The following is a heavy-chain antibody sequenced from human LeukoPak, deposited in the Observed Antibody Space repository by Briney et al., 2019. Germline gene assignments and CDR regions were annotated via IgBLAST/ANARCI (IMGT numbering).Heavy chain of an antibody. CDR2: IRGSGTRP. CDR1: RFTFNNYA. Sequence: GGSLRLSCAASRFTFNNYAMSWVRQAPGKGLEWVSGIRGSGTRPFYADSVKGRFSISRDNSKNTLYLQMNNLRAEDTAVYYCAKDLRGPWNYEGLDAFDLWGQGTMVTVSS. CDR3: AKDLRGPWNYEGLDAFDL. J-gene: IGHJ3*01. V-gene: IGHV3-23*01. D-gene: IGHD1-7*01.